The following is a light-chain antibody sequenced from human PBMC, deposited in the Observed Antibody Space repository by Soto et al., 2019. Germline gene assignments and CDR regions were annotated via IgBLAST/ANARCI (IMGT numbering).Light chain of an antibody. CDR1: RSVTNSY. CDR3: QQYGSSPRT. V-gene: IGKV3-20*01. Sequence: EIVMTQSPDTLSLSPGEKATLSCRASRSVTNSYLAWYQQRPGQAPRLLISAASSRATGIPDRFSGSGSGTDFTLTISRLEPEDFAVYYCQQYGSSPRTFGQGTKVDIK. J-gene: IGKJ1*01. CDR2: AAS.